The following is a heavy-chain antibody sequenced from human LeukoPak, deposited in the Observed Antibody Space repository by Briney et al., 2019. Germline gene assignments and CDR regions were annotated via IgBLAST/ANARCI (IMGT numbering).Heavy chain of an antibody. D-gene: IGHD3-22*01. CDR1: GFTFSVYN. J-gene: IGHJ3*01. CDR2: ISGSSSDI. Sequence: GGSLRLSCAASGFTFSVYNMHWVRKAPGKGLEWVSFISGSSSDIYYADSVKGRFTISRDNAKNSLYLHMNSLRAEDTATYYCTRDQYYSDNSGYPSDVWGQGTVVTVSS. CDR3: TRDQYYSDNSGYPSDV. V-gene: IGHV3-21*06.